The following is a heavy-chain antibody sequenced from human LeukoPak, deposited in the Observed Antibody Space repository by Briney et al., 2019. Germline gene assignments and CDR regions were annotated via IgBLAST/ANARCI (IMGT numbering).Heavy chain of an antibody. V-gene: IGHV4-4*07. CDR2: IYTSGST. D-gene: IGHD3-10*01. CDR3: ARPIYYGSGSPLGY. CDR1: GGSISSFY. J-gene: IGHJ4*02. Sequence: SETLSLTCTVSGGSISSFYWSWIRQPAGKGLEWIGRIYTSGSTNYNPSLKSRVTMSVDTSKNQFSLKLSSVTAADTAVYYCARPIYYGSGSPLGYWGQGTLVTVSS.